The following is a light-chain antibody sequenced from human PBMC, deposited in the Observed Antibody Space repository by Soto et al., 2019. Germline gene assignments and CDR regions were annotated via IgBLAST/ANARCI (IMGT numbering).Light chain of an antibody. V-gene: IGKV3-15*01. Sequence: EIVMTQSPATLSVSPGERATLSCRASQSVSNNLAWFQRKPGQAPRLLIYDASTRAADIPARFDGSGSGTEFTLIISSLQSEDFGVYYCQQYTNWPLTFGGGTKVDIK. J-gene: IGKJ4*01. CDR1: QSVSNN. CDR2: DAS. CDR3: QQYTNWPLT.